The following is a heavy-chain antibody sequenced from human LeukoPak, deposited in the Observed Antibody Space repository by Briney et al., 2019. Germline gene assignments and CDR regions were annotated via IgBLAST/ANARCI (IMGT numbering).Heavy chain of an antibody. Sequence: PGGSLRLSCAASGFTFSSYSMNWVRQAPGKGLEWVSSISSSSSYIYYADSVKGRFTISRDNSKNTLYLQMNSLRAEDTAVYYCAKLFVGVGTGTDYWGQGTLVTVSS. J-gene: IGHJ4*02. CDR3: AKLFVGVGTGTDY. V-gene: IGHV3-21*01. CDR2: ISSSSSYI. CDR1: GFTFSSYS. D-gene: IGHD3-10*01.